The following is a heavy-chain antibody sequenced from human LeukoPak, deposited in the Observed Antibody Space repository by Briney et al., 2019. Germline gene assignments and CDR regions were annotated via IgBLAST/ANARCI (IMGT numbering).Heavy chain of an antibody. CDR1: GFTFSSYS. V-gene: IGHV3-21*01. D-gene: IGHD5-12*01. CDR3: ARDKSGYDLDY. Sequence: SGGSLRLSCAASGFTFSSYSMNWVRQAPGKGLEWVSSISSSSSYIYYADSVKGRFTISGDNAKNSLYLQMNSLRAEDTAVYYCARDKSGYDLDYWGQGTLVTVSS. J-gene: IGHJ4*02. CDR2: ISSSSSYI.